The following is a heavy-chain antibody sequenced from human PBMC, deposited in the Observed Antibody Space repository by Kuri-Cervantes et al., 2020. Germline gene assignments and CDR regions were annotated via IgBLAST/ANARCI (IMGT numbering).Heavy chain of an antibody. Sequence: GGSLRLSCAASGFPFSSFGMHWVRQAPGKGLEWVAVISYDGSNKYYADSVKGRFTISRDNSKNTLYLQMNSLRAEDTAVYYCARDREPYGSGSCDYWGQGTLVTVSS. D-gene: IGHD3-10*01. CDR2: ISYDGSNK. V-gene: IGHV3-30*19. CDR3: ARDREPYGSGSCDY. CDR1: GFPFSSFG. J-gene: IGHJ4*02.